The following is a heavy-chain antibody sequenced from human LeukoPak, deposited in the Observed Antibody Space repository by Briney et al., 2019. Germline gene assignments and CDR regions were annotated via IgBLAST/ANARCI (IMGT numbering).Heavy chain of an antibody. CDR2: ISSSGSTI. Sequence: PGGSLRLSCAVSGFTLSSYEMNWVRQAPGKGLEWVSHISSSGSTIYYADSVKGRFTISRDNAKNSLYLQMNSLRAEDTAVYYCARSRHGGWDSFDYWGQGTLVTVSS. V-gene: IGHV3-48*03. CDR3: ARSRHGGWDSFDY. J-gene: IGHJ4*02. D-gene: IGHD6-19*01. CDR1: GFTLSSYE.